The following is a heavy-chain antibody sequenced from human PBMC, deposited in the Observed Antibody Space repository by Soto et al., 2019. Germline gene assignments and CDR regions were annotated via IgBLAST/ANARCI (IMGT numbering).Heavy chain of an antibody. CDR2: ISYDGSNK. CDR1: GFTFSSYA. V-gene: IGHV3-30-3*01. J-gene: IGHJ4*02. D-gene: IGHD6-13*01. Sequence: QVQLVESGGGVVQPGRSLRLSCAASGFTFSSYAMHWVRQAPGKGLEWVAVISYDGSNKYYADSVKGRFTISRDNSKNTLYLQMNSLRAEDTAVYYCARDGSSRLDYWGQGTLVTVSS. CDR3: ARDGSSRLDY.